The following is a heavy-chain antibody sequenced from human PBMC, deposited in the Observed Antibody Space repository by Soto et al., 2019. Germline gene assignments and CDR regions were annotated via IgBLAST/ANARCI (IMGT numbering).Heavy chain of an antibody. CDR3: ARDDPRDIVLVPAAYYYYYGMDV. J-gene: IGHJ6*02. D-gene: IGHD2-2*01. Sequence: ASVKVSCKASGYSFTNYYIHWVRQAPGQGLEWMGIINPSGGSTSYAQKSQGRVTMTRDTSTSTAYMELRSLRSDDTAVYYCARDDPRDIVLVPAAYYYYYGMDVWG. CDR2: INPSGGST. CDR1: GYSFTNYY. V-gene: IGHV1-46*01.